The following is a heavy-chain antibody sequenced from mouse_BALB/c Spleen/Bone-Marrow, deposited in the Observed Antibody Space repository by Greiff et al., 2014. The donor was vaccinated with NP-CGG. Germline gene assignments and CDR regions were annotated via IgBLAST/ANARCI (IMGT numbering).Heavy chain of an antibody. CDR1: GFNIKDYY. CDR2: IDPENGNT. J-gene: IGHJ2*01. V-gene: IGHV14-1*02. Sequence: EVQLQQSGAELVRPGALVKSSCKASGFNIKDYYMHWVKQRPEQGLEWTGWIDPENGNTIYDPKFQGKASITADTSSNTAYLQLSSLTSEDTAVYYCARWGNYYFDYWGQGTTLTVSS. CDR3: ARWGNYYFDY.